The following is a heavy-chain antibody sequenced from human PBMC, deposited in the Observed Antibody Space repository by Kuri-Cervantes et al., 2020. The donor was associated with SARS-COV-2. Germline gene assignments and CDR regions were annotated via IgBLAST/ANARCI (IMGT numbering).Heavy chain of an antibody. CDR1: GGSISGHY. CDR2: VYYSGTI. Sequence: SETLSLTCTVSGGSISGHYWSWIRQPPGKGLEWIGYVYYSGTISYNPSLKSRVTISVDTSKNQFSLKLSSVTAADTAVYYCARESSSSWYWFDPWGQGALVTVSS. V-gene: IGHV4-59*11. CDR3: ARESSSSWYWFDP. D-gene: IGHD6-13*01. J-gene: IGHJ5*02.